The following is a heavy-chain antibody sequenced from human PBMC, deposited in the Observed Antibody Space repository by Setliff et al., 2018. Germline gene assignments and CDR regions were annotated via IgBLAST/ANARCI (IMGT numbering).Heavy chain of an antibody. CDR3: ARLYYDYVWRSYHLYYYYGMDV. V-gene: IGHV1-8*02. D-gene: IGHD3-16*02. CDR2: MNPNSGNT. Sequence: WASVKVSCKASGYTFTSYDINWVRQATGQGLEWMGWMNPNSGNTGYAQKFQGRVTMTRNTSISTAYMELSSLRSEDTAVYYCARLYYDYVWRSYHLYYYYGMDVWGQGTTVTVSS. J-gene: IGHJ6*02. CDR1: GYTFTSYD.